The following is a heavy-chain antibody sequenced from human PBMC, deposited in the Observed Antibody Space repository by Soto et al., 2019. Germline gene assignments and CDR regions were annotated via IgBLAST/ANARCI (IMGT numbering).Heavy chain of an antibody. V-gene: IGHV4-39*01. D-gene: IGHD6-6*01. CDR1: GGSISSSSYY. J-gene: IGHJ4*02. CDR3: ARRSIAARSDFDY. CDR2: IYYSGST. Sequence: QLQLQESGPGLVKPSETLSLTCTVSGGSISSSSYYWGWIRQPPGKGLEWIGSIYYSGSTYYNPSLKSRVTISVDTSKNQFSLKLSSVTAADTAVYYCARRSIAARSDFDYWGQGTLVTVSS.